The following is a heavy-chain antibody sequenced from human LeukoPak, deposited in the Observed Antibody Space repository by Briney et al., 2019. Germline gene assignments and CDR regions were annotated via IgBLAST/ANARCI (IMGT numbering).Heavy chain of an antibody. V-gene: IGHV3-30-3*01. CDR3: ARETDGFDY. CDR1: GFTFSSYA. J-gene: IGHJ4*02. CDR2: ISYDGSNK. Sequence: GGSLRLSCAASGFTFSSYAMHWVRQAPGKGLEWVAVISYDGSNKYYADSAKGRFTISRDNSKNTLYLQMNSLRAEDTAVYYCARETDGFDYWGQGTLVTVSS. D-gene: IGHD2-21*02.